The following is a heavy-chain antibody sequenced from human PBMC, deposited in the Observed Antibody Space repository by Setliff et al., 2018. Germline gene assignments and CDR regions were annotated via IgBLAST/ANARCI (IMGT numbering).Heavy chain of an antibody. J-gene: IGHJ6*03. CDR3: ARERGDIVTTTSYYYYLDV. CDR1: GNSFTVFY. V-gene: IGHV1-69*05. D-gene: IGHD5-12*01. Sequence: SVKVSCKSSGNSFTVFYLHWVRQAPGQGLEWMGGIIPIFGTTNYAQRFHGRVTITTDESTSTAYMELSSLRSEGTAVYYCARERGDIVTTTSYYYYLDVWGKGTTVTVSS. CDR2: IIPIFGTT.